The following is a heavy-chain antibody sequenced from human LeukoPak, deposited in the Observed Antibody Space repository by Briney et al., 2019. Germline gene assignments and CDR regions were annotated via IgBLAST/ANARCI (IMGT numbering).Heavy chain of an antibody. V-gene: IGHV4-39*01. Sequence: SETLSLTCTVSGGSISSSSYYWGCIRQPPGKGLEWIASIYYSGSTYYNPSLKSRVTISVDTSKNQFSLKLSSVTAADTAVYYCARSLRLWFGETSGSGWFDPWGQGTLVTVSS. D-gene: IGHD3-10*01. J-gene: IGHJ5*02. CDR2: IYYSGST. CDR1: GGSISSSSYY. CDR3: ARSLRLWFGETSGSGWFDP.